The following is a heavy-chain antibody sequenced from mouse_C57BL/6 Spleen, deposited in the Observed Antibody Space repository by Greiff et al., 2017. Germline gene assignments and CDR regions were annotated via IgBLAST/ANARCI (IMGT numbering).Heavy chain of an antibody. CDR1: GYTFTSYW. D-gene: IGHD1-1*01. V-gene: IGHV1-50*01. CDR2: IDPSDSYT. CDR3: ARRVGSSLWYFDV. J-gene: IGHJ1*03. Sequence: VQLQQPGAELVKPGASVKLSCKASGYTFTSYWMPWVKQRPGQGLEWIGEIDPSDSYTNYNQKFKGKATLTVDTSSSTAYMQLSSLTSEDSAVYYCARRVGSSLWYFDVWGTGTTVTVSS.